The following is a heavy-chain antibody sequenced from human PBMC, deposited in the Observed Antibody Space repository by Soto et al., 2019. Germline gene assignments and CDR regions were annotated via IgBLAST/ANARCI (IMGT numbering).Heavy chain of an antibody. CDR3: ANGRANYGLLTHDY. V-gene: IGHV3-23*01. D-gene: IGHD3-10*01. CDR1: GFPFRNYA. J-gene: IGHJ4*02. Sequence: PGGSLRLSCAASGFPFRNYAMSWVRQAPGKGLEWISTLTGSSSNIYYAESVKGRFAIYRDNSSNTLYLQMNGLTAEDTAVYYCANGRANYGLLTHDYWGQGTLVTVSS. CDR2: LTGSSSNI.